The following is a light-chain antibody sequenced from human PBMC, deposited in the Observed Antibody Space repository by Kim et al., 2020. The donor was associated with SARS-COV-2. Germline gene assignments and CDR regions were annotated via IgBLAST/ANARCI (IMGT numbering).Light chain of an antibody. CDR2: LNSDGSH. CDR3: QTWGTGIHVV. Sequence: VKPTFTRRIAHSSYAIAWYQQQPEKGPRYFMNLNSDGSHSKGDWIPDRFSGSSSGADRDLTISSLQSEDEADYYCQTWGTGIHVVFGGGTQLTVL. J-gene: IGLJ2*01. CDR1: IAHSSYA. V-gene: IGLV4-69*01.